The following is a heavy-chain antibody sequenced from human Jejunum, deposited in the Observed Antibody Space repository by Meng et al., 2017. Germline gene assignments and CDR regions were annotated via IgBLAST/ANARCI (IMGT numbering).Heavy chain of an antibody. D-gene: IGHD3-22*01. Sequence: QVQLQDSGPGLVRPSETLPLTCTISGCSVNSGSYYWSWIRQPPGKGLEWIGYMYFSGSTNYNASLKSRVTISVDTSKKQFSLKLTSVTAADTAVYYCARGHFDKYFDSWGQGTLVTVSS. CDR2: MYFSGST. J-gene: IGHJ4*02. V-gene: IGHV4-61*01. CDR1: GCSVNSGSYY. CDR3: ARGHFDKYFDS.